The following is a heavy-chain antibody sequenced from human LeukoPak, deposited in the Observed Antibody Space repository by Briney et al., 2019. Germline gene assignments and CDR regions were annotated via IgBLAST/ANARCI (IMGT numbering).Heavy chain of an antibody. Sequence: ASVEVSCKVSGYTLTELSMHWVRQAPGKGLEWMGGFDPEDGETIYAQKFQGRVTMTEDTSTDTAYMELSSLRSEDTAVYYCATDIAAAGTYVMDVWGKGTTVTVPS. V-gene: IGHV1-24*01. CDR3: ATDIAAAGTYVMDV. J-gene: IGHJ6*04. D-gene: IGHD6-13*01. CDR1: GYTLTELS. CDR2: FDPEDGET.